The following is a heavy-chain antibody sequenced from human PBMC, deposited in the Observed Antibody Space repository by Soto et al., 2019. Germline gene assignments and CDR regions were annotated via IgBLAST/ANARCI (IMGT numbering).Heavy chain of an antibody. Sequence: ASVKVSCKASGYTFTSYYMHWVRQAPGQGLEWMGWINPNSGGTNYAQKFQGRVTMTRDTSISTAYMELSRLRSDDTAVHYCARGGVALPAAIHDDYGSDVWGQGNTVP. V-gene: IGHV1-2*02. D-gene: IGHD2-2*02. CDR2: INPNSGGT. CDR3: ARGGVALPAAIHDDYGSDV. CDR1: GYTFTSYY. J-gene: IGHJ6*02.